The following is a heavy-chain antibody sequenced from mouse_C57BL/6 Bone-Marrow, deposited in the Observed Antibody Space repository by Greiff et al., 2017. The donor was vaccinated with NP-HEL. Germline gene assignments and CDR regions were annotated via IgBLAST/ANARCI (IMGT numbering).Heavy chain of an antibody. CDR3: ARRGSSPHYYCDD. Sequence: VQLQQSGAELVKPGASVKLSCTASGFNIKDYYMHWVKQRTEQGLEWIGRIDPEDGETKYAPTFQGKATITADTSSNTAYLQLSSLTYEDTAVYYCARRGSSPHYYCDDWGQGTTLTVSS. CDR1: GFNIKDYY. CDR2: IDPEDGET. V-gene: IGHV14-2*01. D-gene: IGHD1-1*01. J-gene: IGHJ2*01.